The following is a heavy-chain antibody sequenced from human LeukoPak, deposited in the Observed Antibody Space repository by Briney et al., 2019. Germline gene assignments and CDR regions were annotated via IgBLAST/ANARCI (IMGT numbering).Heavy chain of an antibody. J-gene: IGHJ5*02. CDR1: GFTFSSYS. CDR3: ARDRVLRFLEWNMNWFDP. Sequence: GGSLRLSCAASGFTFSSYSMNWVRQAPGKGLEWVSYISSSSSTIYYADSVKGRFTISRDNAKNSLYLQMNSLRDEDTAVYYCARDRVLRFLEWNMNWFDPWGQGTLVTVSS. V-gene: IGHV3-48*02. CDR2: ISSSSSTI. D-gene: IGHD3-3*01.